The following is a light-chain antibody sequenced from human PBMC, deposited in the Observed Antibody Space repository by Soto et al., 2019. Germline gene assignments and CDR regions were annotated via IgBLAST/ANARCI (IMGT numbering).Light chain of an antibody. CDR2: WAS. V-gene: IGKV4-1*01. Sequence: DIVMTQSPDSLTLSLGERATINCKSSQSVFSRFRNKNYLGWFQQKLGQTPRLLIYWASTRESGVSDRFSGSGSGTDFTLTIDSLQAEDVAVYYCQQYYTTPTWTFGQGTKVEV. CDR1: QSVFSRFRNKNY. CDR3: QQYYTTPTWT. J-gene: IGKJ1*01.